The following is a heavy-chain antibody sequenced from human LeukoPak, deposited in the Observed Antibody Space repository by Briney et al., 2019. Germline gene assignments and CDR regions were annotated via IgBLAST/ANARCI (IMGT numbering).Heavy chain of an antibody. D-gene: IGHD6-13*01. CDR3: ARSVSAYSSSCRFDY. J-gene: IGHJ4*02. Sequence: INPNSGGTNYAQKFQGWVTMTRDTSISTAYMELSRLRSDDTAVYYCARSVSAYSSSCRFDYWGQGTLVTVSS. V-gene: IGHV1-2*04. CDR2: INPNSGGT.